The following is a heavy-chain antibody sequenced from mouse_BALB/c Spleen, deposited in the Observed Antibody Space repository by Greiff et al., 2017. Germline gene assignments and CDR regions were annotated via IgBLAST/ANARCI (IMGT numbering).Heavy chain of an antibody. CDR2: IAPGSGST. J-gene: IGHJ4*01. Sequence: DLVKPGASVKLSCKASGYTFTSYWINWIKQRPGQGLEWIGRIAPGSGSTYYNEMFKGKATLTVDTSSNTAYMQLSSLTSEDSAVYYCARSPNTTVVGDYAMDYWGQGTSVTVSS. V-gene: IGHV1S41*01. CDR1: GYTFTSYW. D-gene: IGHD1-1*01. CDR3: ARSPNTTVVGDYAMDY.